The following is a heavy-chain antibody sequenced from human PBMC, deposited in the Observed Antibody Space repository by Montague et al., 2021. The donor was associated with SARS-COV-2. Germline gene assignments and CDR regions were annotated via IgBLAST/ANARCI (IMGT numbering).Heavy chain of an antibody. CDR3: ARLKRYFDSSGSTSAFDF. Sequence: SETLSLTCTVSGASITSNIFYWAWIRQPPRKGLEWIGFIYYTGNTYYNPSLKSRVTISVVTSKNHFTLKLSSVTAAETAVYYCARLKRYFDSSGSTSAFDFWGQGTKVTVSS. J-gene: IGHJ3*01. D-gene: IGHD3-22*01. CDR1: GASITSNIFY. V-gene: IGHV4-39*02. CDR2: IYYTGNT.